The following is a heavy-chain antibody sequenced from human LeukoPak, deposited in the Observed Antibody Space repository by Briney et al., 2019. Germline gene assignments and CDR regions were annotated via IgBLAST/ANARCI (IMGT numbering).Heavy chain of an antibody. Sequence: GGSLRLSFEPSGFTFIYSWMHGVGQPPGKGLVWVAHLNGDGSGIKYADSVKGRFTISRDNAKNTLYLQMNSLRVEDTAVYYCARVDGYAQRDWGQGTLVTVPS. CDR1: GFTFIYSW. CDR2: LNGDGSGI. CDR3: ARVDGYAQRD. V-gene: IGHV3-74*03. D-gene: IGHD5-24*01. J-gene: IGHJ4*02.